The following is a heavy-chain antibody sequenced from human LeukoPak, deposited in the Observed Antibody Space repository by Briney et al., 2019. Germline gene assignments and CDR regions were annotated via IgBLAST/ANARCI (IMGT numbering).Heavy chain of an antibody. CDR1: GYTFSNFD. D-gene: IGHD3-10*01. CDR2: MSPKSGDR. J-gene: IGHJ4*02. Sequence: ASVKVSCKASGYTFSNFDINWVRQATGQGLEWMGWMSPKSGDRGYAQKFQGRVTMTRDTSKTTAYMELSSLRSEDTAVYYCAKGHYYGSGSLDYWGQGTLVTVSS. V-gene: IGHV1-8*01. CDR3: AKGHYYGSGSLDY.